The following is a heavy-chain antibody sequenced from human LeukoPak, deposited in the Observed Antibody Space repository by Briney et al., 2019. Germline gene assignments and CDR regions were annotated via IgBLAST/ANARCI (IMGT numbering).Heavy chain of an antibody. D-gene: IGHD3-22*01. Sequence: QSGGSLRLSCAASGFTFSGYAMSWVRQAPGQGLEWVSVIYSGGSTYYADSVQGRFTISRDNSKNTVFLQLNSLRAEDTAVYYCARYHYDSSGYPYYFDYWGQGTLVTVSS. J-gene: IGHJ4*02. CDR2: IYSGGST. CDR3: ARYHYDSSGYPYYFDY. V-gene: IGHV3-23*03. CDR1: GFTFSGYA.